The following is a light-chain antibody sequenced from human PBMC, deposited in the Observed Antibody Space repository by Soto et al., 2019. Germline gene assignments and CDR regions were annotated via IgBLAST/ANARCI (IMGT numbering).Light chain of an antibody. CDR2: DVS. V-gene: IGLV2-14*01. Sequence: QSVLNQPASVSGSPGQSIAISCTGTSSDVGGYSYVSWYQQQPGKAPKLVISDVSNRPSGVSDRFSGSKSGNTASLTISGLPTEDEADYYSASYTTSSTYVFGPGTKVT. J-gene: IGLJ1*01. CDR1: SSDVGGYSY. CDR3: ASYTTSSTYV.